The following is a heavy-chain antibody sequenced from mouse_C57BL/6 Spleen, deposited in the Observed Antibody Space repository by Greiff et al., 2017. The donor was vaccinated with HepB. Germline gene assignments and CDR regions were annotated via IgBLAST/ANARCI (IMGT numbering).Heavy chain of an antibody. V-gene: IGHV1-15*01. D-gene: IGHD1-1*01. CDR3: TRRGTTVVFDY. Sequence: QVQLQQSGAELVRPGASVTLSCKASGYTFTDYEMHWVKQTPVHGLEWIGAIDPETGGTAYNQKFKGKAILTADKSSSTAYMELRSLTSEDSAVYYCTRRGTTVVFDYWGQGTPLTVSS. CDR2: IDPETGGT. CDR1: GYTFTDYE. J-gene: IGHJ2*01.